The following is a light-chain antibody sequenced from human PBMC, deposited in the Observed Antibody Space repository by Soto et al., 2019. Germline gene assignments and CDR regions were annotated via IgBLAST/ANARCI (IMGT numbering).Light chain of an antibody. J-gene: IGKJ1*01. Sequence: IQMTQSPSTLSSTSGDRVTITCRASQSISSWLAWYQQKPGKAPKLLIYDASSLESGVPSRLSGIGSGTEFTLTISSMQPDDFATYDCQQYNSYWTFGQGTKV. CDR3: QQYNSYWT. CDR1: QSISSW. CDR2: DAS. V-gene: IGKV1-5*01.